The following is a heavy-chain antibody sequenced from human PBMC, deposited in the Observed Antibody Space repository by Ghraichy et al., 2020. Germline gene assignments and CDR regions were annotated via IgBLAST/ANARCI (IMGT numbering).Heavy chain of an antibody. CDR3: ASGARATGYSSSWYLDYAFDI. J-gene: IGHJ3*02. D-gene: IGHD6-13*01. V-gene: IGHV4-59*08. CDR2: IYYSGST. Sequence: SETLSLTCTVSGGSISSYYWSWIRQPPGKGLEWIGYIYYSGSTNYNPPLKSRVTISVDTSKNQFSLKLSSVTAADTAVYYCASGARATGYSSSWYLDYAFDIWGQGTMVTVSS. CDR1: GGSISSYY.